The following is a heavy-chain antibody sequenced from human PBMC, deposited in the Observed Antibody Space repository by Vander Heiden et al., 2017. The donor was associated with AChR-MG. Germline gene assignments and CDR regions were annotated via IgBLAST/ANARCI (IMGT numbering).Heavy chain of an antibody. J-gene: IGHJ6*03. Sequence: QLQLVQSWPGLRAPGSSAKLSCKASGGCFKTYAVSWVRQAPGQGLEWMGGIIPLFGTPHYAQRFQDRITINADKSTNTASMELSRLRSEDTALYYCAASLHSYFYYMDVWGTGTTVTVSS. CDR2: IIPLFGTP. CDR1: GGCFKTYA. V-gene: IGHV1-69*06. CDR3: AASLHSYFYYMDV.